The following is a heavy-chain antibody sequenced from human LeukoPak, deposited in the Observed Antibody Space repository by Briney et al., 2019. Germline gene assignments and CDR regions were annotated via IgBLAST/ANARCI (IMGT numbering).Heavy chain of an antibody. CDR3: ARDTSGWYNY. CDR1: GYTFTGYY. CDR2: INPDCGGT. D-gene: IGHD6-19*01. J-gene: IGHJ4*02. Sequence: ASVKVSCKASGYTFTGYYIHWVRQAPGQGLEWMGWINPDCGGTYYAQKFQGRVTMTRDTSISAAYMELSRLRSDDTAVYYCARDTSGWYNYWGQGTLVTVSS. V-gene: IGHV1-2*02.